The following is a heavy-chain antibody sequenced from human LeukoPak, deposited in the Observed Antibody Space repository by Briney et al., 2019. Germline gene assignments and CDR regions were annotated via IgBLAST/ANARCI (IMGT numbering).Heavy chain of an antibody. CDR2: IYTSGST. CDR1: GGSISSGSYY. Sequence: SETLSLTCTVSGGSISSGSYYWSWIRQPAGKGLEWIGRIYTSGSTNYNPSLKSRVTISVDTSKNQFSLKLSSVTAADTAVYYCARLYCSSTSCFIAYWGQGTLVTVSS. D-gene: IGHD2-2*01. V-gene: IGHV4-61*02. CDR3: ARLYCSSTSCFIAY. J-gene: IGHJ4*02.